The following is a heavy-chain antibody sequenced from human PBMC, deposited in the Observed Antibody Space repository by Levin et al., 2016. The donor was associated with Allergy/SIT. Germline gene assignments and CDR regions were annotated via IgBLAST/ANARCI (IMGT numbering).Heavy chain of an antibody. CDR1: GGTFSSYT. J-gene: IGHJ6*02. Sequence: SVKVSCKASGGTFSSYTISWVRQAPGQGLEWMGRIIPILGIANYAQKFQGRVTITADKSTSTAYMELSSLRSEDTAVYYCARDSDSGYDANYYYYYGMDVWGQGTTVTVSS. CDR2: IIPILGIA. CDR3: ARDSDSGYDANYYYYYGMDV. D-gene: IGHD5-12*01. V-gene: IGHV1-69*04.